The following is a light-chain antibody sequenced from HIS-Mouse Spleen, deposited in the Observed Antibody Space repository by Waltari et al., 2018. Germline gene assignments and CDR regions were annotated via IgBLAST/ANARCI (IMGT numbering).Light chain of an antibody. Sequence: DIQITQSPASLSASVGDRVTITCRASHVISNYLAWYQQKPGKVPKLLIYAASTLQSGVPDRFSGSGSGTDFTLTISSLQPEDVATYYCQKYNSAPYTFGQGTKVEIK. CDR3: QKYNSAPYT. CDR1: HVISNY. V-gene: IGKV1-27*01. J-gene: IGKJ2*01. CDR2: AAS.